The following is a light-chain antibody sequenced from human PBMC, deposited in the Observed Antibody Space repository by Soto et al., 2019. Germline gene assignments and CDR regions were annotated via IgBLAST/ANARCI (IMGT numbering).Light chain of an antibody. CDR3: QQYYSTPPYT. CDR1: QSVLYSSNNKNH. CDR2: WAS. J-gene: IGKJ2*01. Sequence: DIVMTQSPDSLAVSLGERATINCKSRQSVLYSSNNKNHLAWYQQKPGQPPKLLIYWASTRESGVPDRFSGSGSGTDFTLTISSLQAEDVAVYYCQQYYSTPPYTFGKGTKLEIK. V-gene: IGKV4-1*01.